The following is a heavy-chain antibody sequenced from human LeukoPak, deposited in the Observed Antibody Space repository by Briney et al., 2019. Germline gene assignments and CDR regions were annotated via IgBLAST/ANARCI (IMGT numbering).Heavy chain of an antibody. Sequence: PGGSLRLSCVASGFTFSDYAVIWVRQAPGKGLEWVSGISDSGGSTYYADSVKGRCTVSRDNSKNTVSLQMNNLRAEDTAVYFCARHDSFIPYWGQGTLVTVTS. CDR3: ARHDSFIPY. CDR2: ISDSGGST. J-gene: IGHJ4*02. D-gene: IGHD3-16*02. CDR1: GFTFSDYA. V-gene: IGHV3-23*01.